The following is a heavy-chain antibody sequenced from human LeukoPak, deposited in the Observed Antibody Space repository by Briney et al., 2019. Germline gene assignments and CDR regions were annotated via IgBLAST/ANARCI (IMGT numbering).Heavy chain of an antibody. Sequence: ASVKVSCKASGYTFTGYYMHWVRQAPGQGLEWMGWINPNSGGTNYAQKFQGGVTMTRDTSISTAYMELSRLRSDDTAVYYCARVGGCSSTSCYFEDYFDYWGQGTLVTVSS. CDR3: ARVGGCSSTSCYFEDYFDY. CDR2: INPNSGGT. CDR1: GYTFTGYY. D-gene: IGHD2-2*01. V-gene: IGHV1-2*02. J-gene: IGHJ4*02.